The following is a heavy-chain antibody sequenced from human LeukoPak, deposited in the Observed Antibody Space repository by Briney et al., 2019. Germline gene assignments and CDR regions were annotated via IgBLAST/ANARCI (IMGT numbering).Heavy chain of an antibody. CDR2: ISYDGSNK. D-gene: IGHD4-17*01. V-gene: IGHV3-30*14. CDR1: GFTFSSYA. Sequence: GGSLRLSCAASGFTFSSYAMHRVRQAPGKGLEWVAVISYDGSNKYYADSVKGRFTISRDTSKNTLYLQINSLRVEDTAVYYCIVFGDSNHWGQGTLVTVSS. J-gene: IGHJ5*02. CDR3: IVFGDSNH.